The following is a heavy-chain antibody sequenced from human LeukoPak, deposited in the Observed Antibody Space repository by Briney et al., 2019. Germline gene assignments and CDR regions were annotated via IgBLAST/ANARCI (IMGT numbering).Heavy chain of an antibody. J-gene: IGHJ5*02. CDR3: AQSLGSSDWMGNWFDR. CDR2: IYYTGRT. CDR1: GVSISSSGHS. Sequence: SETLSLTCTVSGVSISSSGHSWGWIRQPPGKGLEWTGTIYYTGRTYYNPSLESRVTISVDTSKNQFSLRLSSVTAADTAVYYCAQSLGSSDWMGNWFDRWGQGMLVTVSS. V-gene: IGHV4-39*01. D-gene: IGHD6-13*01.